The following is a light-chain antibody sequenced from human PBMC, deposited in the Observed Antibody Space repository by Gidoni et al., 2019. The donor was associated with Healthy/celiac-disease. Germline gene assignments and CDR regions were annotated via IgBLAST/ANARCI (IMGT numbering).Light chain of an antibody. CDR3: QQYNNWPRT. CDR1: QSVSSN. CDR2: GAS. Sequence: EIVMTQSPATLSVSPGERATLSCRASQSVSSNLARYQQKPGQAPRLLIYGASTRATGNPARFSGSGSGTEFTLTISSLQSEDFAVNYCQQYNNWPRTFGQGTKVEIK. V-gene: IGKV3-15*01. J-gene: IGKJ1*01.